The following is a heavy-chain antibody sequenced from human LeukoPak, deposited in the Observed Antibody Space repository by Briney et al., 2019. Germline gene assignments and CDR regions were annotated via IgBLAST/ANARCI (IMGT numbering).Heavy chain of an antibody. CDR3: ARENQGGNSYYYYGMDV. Sequence: SVKVSCKASGGTFSSCAISWVRQAPGQGIEWMGRIIPIFGIANYAQKFQGRVTITADKSTSTAYMELSSLRSEDTAVYYCARENQGGNSYYYYGMDVWGQGTTVTVSS. CDR1: GGTFSSCA. D-gene: IGHD4-23*01. J-gene: IGHJ6*02. CDR2: IIPIFGIA. V-gene: IGHV1-69*04.